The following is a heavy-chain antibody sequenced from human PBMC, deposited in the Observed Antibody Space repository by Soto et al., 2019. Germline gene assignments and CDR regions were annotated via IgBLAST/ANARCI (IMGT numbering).Heavy chain of an antibody. D-gene: IGHD6-13*01. J-gene: IGHJ4*02. V-gene: IGHV4-59*08. CDR3: ARRYSSSFDY. Sequence: QVQLQESGPGLVKPSETLSLTCTVSGGSISSYYWSWIRQPPGKGLEWIGYIYYSGSTNYNPSLTRRVTISVDPSKNQFSLKLSSVPAADTAVYYCARRYSSSFDYWGQGTLVTVSS. CDR2: IYYSGST. CDR1: GGSISSYY.